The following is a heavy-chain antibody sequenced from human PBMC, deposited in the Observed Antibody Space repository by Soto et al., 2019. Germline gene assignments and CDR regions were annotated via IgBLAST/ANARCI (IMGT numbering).Heavy chain of an antibody. D-gene: IGHD3-16*02. CDR2: IYYSGST. J-gene: IGHJ4*02. CDR3: ARLESGDDYVWGSYSLVYFDY. V-gene: IGHV4-39*01. Sequence: QLQLQESGPGLVKPSETLSLTCTVSDGSISSSSYYWGWIRQPPGKGLEWIGSIYYSGSTYYNPSLKSRVTISVDTSKNQFSLKLSSVTAADTAVYYCARLESGDDYVWGSYSLVYFDYWGQGTLVTVSS. CDR1: DGSISSSSYY.